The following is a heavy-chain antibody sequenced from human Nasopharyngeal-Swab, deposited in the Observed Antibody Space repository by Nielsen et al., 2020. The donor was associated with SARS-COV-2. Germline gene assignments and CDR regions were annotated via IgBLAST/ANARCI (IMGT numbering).Heavy chain of an antibody. CDR3: ATLSSSWYEYYFDY. J-gene: IGHJ4*02. V-gene: IGHV4-39*01. D-gene: IGHD6-13*01. CDR1: GGSISSSTYY. CDR2: IYYGGST. Sequence: SETLSLTCTVLGGSISSSTYYWAWIRQPPGKGLEWIGSIYYGGSTYYNPSLKSRVTISVDTSKNQFSLKLSSVTAADTAVYYCATLSSSWYEYYFDYWGQGTLVTVSS.